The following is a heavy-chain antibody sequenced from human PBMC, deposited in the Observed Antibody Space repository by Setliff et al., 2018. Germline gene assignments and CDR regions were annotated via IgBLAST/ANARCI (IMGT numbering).Heavy chain of an antibody. CDR1: GFTFGDYA. V-gene: IGHV3-49*04. Sequence: GGSLRLSCTASGFTFGDYAMSWVRQAPGKGLEWVGFIRSKTYAGYMEYAASVKDRFIISRDDSKNSLYLQMYSLKSDDTAVYYCVRAVVIRGSKPLDSWGQGTLVTVSS. J-gene: IGHJ4*02. CDR2: IRSKTYAGYM. D-gene: IGHD3-10*01. CDR3: VRAVVIRGSKPLDS.